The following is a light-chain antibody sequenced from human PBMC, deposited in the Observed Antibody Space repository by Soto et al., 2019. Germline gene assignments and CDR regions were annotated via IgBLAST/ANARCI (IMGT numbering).Light chain of an antibody. J-gene: IGLJ1*01. CDR3: QSYDPSLHNYV. CDR2: DVS. Sequence: QSALTQPRSVSGSPGQSVTISCTGTSSDVGGYNYVSWYQQHPGKAPKLMIYDVSKRPSGVPDRFSGSKSGTSASLAIIRLQAEDEADYYCQSYDPSLHNYVFGTGTKVTVL. CDR1: SSDVGGYNY. V-gene: IGLV2-11*01.